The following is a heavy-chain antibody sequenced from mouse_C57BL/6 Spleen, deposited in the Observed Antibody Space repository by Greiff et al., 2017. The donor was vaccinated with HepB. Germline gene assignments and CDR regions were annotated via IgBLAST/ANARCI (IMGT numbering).Heavy chain of an antibody. D-gene: IGHD1-1*01. J-gene: IGHJ4*01. CDR1: GFNIKNTY. Sequence: VQLQQSVAELVRPGASVKLSCTASGFNIKNTYMHWVKQRPEQGLEWIGRIDPANGNTKYAPKFQGKATITADTSSNTAYLQLSSLTSEDTAIYYCSCTSGSSLYYYAMDYWGQGTSVTVSS. CDR2: IDPANGNT. V-gene: IGHV14-3*01. CDR3: SCTSGSSLYYYAMDY.